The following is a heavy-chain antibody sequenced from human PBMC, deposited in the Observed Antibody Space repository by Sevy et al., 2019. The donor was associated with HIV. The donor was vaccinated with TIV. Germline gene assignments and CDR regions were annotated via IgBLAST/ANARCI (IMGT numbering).Heavy chain of an antibody. CDR1: GFTFSSYA. D-gene: IGHD6-13*01. CDR3: ATYSSSWYDGVFDY. J-gene: IGHJ4*02. CDR2: ISGSADNT. Sequence: GGSLRLSCAASGFTFSSYAMSWVRQAPGKGLEWVSGISGSADNTYFSDSVKGRFTSSRDKSKNTLFMQMNSRRAEDTAGYYCATYSSSWYDGVFDYWGQGTLVTVSS. V-gene: IGHV3-23*01.